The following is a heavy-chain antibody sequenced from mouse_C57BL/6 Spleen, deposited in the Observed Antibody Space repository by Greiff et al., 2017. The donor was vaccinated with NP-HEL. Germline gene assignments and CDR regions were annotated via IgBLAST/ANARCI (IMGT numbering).Heavy chain of an antibody. V-gene: IGHV1-26*01. CDR1: GYTFTDYY. CDR2: INPNNGGT. J-gene: IGHJ2*01. Sequence: EVQLQQSGPELVKPGASVKLSCKASGYTFTDYYMNWVKQSPGQSLEWIGDINPNNGGTSYTQKFKGKATLTVDKSSSTAYLELRSLTSEDSAVYYCARNYGNYYDYWGQGTTLTVSS. CDR3: ARNYGNYYDY. D-gene: IGHD2-1*01.